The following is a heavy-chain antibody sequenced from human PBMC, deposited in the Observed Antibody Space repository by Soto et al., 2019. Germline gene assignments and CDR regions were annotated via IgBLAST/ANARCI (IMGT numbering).Heavy chain of an antibody. D-gene: IGHD3-22*01. CDR3: TRYYYASSGYYVY. Sequence: PVGSLRLSCTGSGFNFGNYAMSWVRQAPGKGPEWVGFIRSETYGGTPDYAASLRGSFTISRDDSKSIAYLEINSLQTDDTAVYYCTRYYYASSGYYVYWGQGTLVNVSS. CDR2: IRSETYGGTP. J-gene: IGHJ4*02. CDR1: GFNFGNYA. V-gene: IGHV3-49*04.